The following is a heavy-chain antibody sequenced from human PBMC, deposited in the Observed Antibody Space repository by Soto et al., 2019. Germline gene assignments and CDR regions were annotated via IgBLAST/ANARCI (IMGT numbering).Heavy chain of an antibody. Sequence: VKDSCKACVYTVPSHGFSLLGRPPGQGLEWMGWISDYNGNTNYAHKLQGRATMTTNTSTSTAYMGTRSQRADDAAVYYWTRDMGDLGYGHDYWGQGTLVTVSS. CDR3: TRDMGDLGYGHDY. V-gene: IGHV1-18*04. J-gene: IGHJ4*02. D-gene: IGHD3-16*01. CDR1: VYTVPSHG. CDR2: ISDYNGNT.